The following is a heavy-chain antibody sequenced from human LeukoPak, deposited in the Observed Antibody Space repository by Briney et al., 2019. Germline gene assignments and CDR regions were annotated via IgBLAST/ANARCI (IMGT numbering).Heavy chain of an antibody. Sequence: GGSLRLSCAASGFTLTTYWMHWVRQAPGKGLVWVSRINSDGRRTTYADSVKGRLTISGDYAKNTLYLQMNSLRAEDTAVYYCARDSGHDAFDIWGQGTTVTVSS. CDR2: INSDGRRT. V-gene: IGHV3-74*01. J-gene: IGHJ3*02. CDR1: GFTLTTYW. CDR3: ARDSGHDAFDI.